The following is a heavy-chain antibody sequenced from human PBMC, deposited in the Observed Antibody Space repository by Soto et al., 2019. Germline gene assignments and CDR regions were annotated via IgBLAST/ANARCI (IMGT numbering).Heavy chain of an antibody. CDR3: ARDAVRVGATRWFDP. J-gene: IGHJ5*02. V-gene: IGHV1-69*13. CDR2: IIPIFGTA. D-gene: IGHD1-26*01. Sequence: SVKVSCKASGGTFSSYAISWVRQAPGQGLEWMGGIIPIFGTANYAQKFQGRVTITADESTSTAYMELSSLRSEDTAVYYCARDAVRVGATRWFDPWGQGTLVTV. CDR1: GGTFSSYA.